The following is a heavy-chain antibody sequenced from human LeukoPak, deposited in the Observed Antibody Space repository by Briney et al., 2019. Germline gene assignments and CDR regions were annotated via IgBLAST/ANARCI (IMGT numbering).Heavy chain of an antibody. V-gene: IGHV4-34*01. CDR1: GGSFSGYY. J-gene: IGHJ6*02. D-gene: IGHD3-3*01. CDR2: INHSGST. Sequence: SETLSLTCAVYGGSFSGYYWSWIRQPPGKGLEWIGEINHSGSTNYNPSLKSRVTISVDTSKNQFSLKLSSVTAADTAVYYCAKIFGVVPDYYGMDVWGQGTTVTVSS. CDR3: AKIFGVVPDYYGMDV.